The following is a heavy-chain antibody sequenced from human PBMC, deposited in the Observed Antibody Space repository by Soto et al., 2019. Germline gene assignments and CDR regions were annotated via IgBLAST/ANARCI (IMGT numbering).Heavy chain of an antibody. Sequence: SETLSLTCTVSGGSISRYYWGWIRQPAGKGLEWIGRIYTSGSINYNPSLRSRVTMSVDTSRNQFSLRLNSVTAADTAVYYCARGAGTTNWFDPWGQGTLVTVS. CDR3: ARGAGTTNWFDP. V-gene: IGHV4-4*07. CDR1: GGSISRYY. CDR2: IYTSGSI. D-gene: IGHD1-1*01. J-gene: IGHJ5*02.